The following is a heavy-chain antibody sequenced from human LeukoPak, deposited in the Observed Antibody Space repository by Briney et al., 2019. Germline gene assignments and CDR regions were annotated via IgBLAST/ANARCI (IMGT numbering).Heavy chain of an antibody. D-gene: IGHD3-16*01. Sequence: SETLSLTCAVYGGSFSDYSWSWLRQTPEKGLEWIGEINHSGSTNYNPSLKSRVIMSVDTSKNQFSVKLRSVTAADTAVYYCARHGVVTWFDPWGQGTLITVSS. CDR1: GGSFSDYS. CDR2: INHSGST. V-gene: IGHV4-34*01. J-gene: IGHJ5*02. CDR3: ARHGVVTWFDP.